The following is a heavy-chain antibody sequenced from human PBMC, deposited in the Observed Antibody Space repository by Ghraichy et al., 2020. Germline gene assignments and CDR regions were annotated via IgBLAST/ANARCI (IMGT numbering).Heavy chain of an antibody. CDR1: GFTFSKYA. V-gene: IGHV3-23*01. D-gene: IGHD1-7*01. CDR2: ISGSGDST. J-gene: IGHJ6*02. Sequence: GSLRLSCAASGFTFSKYAMSWVRQAPGKGLEWVSAISGSGDSTYYADSVKGRFTISRDNSENMLYLQMNSLRAEDTAAYYCAKVIEPGTTTISYFYSGLDVWGQGTTVTVSS. CDR3: AKVIEPGTTTISYFYSGLDV.